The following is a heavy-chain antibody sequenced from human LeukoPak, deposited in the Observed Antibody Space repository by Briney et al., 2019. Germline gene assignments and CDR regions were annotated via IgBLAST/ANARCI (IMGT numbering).Heavy chain of an antibody. J-gene: IGHJ5*02. V-gene: IGHV1-69*13. CDR1: GYTFTSYA. CDR3: ARSLTVGATSYNWFDP. Sequence: ASVKVSCKASGYTFTSYAITWVRQAPGQGLEWMGGIIPFFAMTNYAQKFQGRVTITADESTSTAYMELRSLRSEDTAIYYCARSLTVGATSYNWFDPWGQGTLVTVSS. D-gene: IGHD1-26*01. CDR2: IIPFFAMT.